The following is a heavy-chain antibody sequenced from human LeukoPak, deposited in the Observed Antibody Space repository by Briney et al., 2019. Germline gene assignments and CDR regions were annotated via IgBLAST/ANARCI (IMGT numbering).Heavy chain of an antibody. J-gene: IGHJ4*02. V-gene: IGHV3-21*01. CDR1: GFTFSGYS. Sequence: GGSLKLSCAASGFTFSGYSMNWVRQAPGKGLEWVSSISSSSTYIYYADSVKGRFTISRDNAKNSLYLQMNSLRAEDTAVYYCARPARAYCGGDCPIDYWGQGTLVTVSS. D-gene: IGHD2-21*01. CDR2: ISSSSTYI. CDR3: ARPARAYCGGDCPIDY.